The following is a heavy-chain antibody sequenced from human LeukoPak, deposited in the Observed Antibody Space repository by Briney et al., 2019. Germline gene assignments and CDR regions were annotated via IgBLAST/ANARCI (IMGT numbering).Heavy chain of an antibody. Sequence: GGSLRLSCVASGFTFSSYAMSWVRQTPGKGLEWVSGITFGGGSTYYADSVTGRFTISRDNSKNTLNLEMSSLRAEDTATYYCAKSRCPTNCFGGDVWGQGTTVTVS. V-gene: IGHV3-23*01. CDR2: ITFGGGST. CDR1: GFTFSSYA. J-gene: IGHJ6*02. D-gene: IGHD3-16*01. CDR3: AKSRCPTNCFGGDV.